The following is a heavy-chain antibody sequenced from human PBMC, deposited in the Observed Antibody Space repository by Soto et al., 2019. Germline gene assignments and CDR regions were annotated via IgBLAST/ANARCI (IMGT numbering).Heavy chain of an antibody. D-gene: IGHD5-12*01. J-gene: IGHJ4*02. CDR3: ARVSGYYLPDY. V-gene: IGHV1-18*01. CDR1: GDTFTSYG. Sequence: GTSVKLSCEACGDTFTSYGISCVRQAPGQGLEWMGWISAYNGNTNYAQKLQGRVTMTTDTSTSTAYMELSSLRSDDTAVYYCARVSGYYLPDYWGQGTLVTVSS. CDR2: ISAYNGNT.